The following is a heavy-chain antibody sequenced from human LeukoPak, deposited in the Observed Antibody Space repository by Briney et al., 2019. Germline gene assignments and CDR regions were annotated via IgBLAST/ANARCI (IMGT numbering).Heavy chain of an antibody. V-gene: IGHV4-34*01. CDR3: AREGDSSSVGWFDP. J-gene: IGHJ5*02. Sequence: TSETLSLTCAVYDGSFSGYYWSWIRQPPGKGLEWIGEINHSGSTNYNPSLKSRVTMSVDTSKNQFSLKLSSVTAADTAVYYCAREGDSSSVGWFDPWGQGTLVTVSS. CDR1: DGSFSGYY. CDR2: INHSGST. D-gene: IGHD6-13*01.